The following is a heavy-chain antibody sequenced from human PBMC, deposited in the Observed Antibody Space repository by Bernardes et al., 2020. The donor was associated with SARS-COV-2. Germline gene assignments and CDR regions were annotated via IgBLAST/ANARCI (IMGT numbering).Heavy chain of an antibody. D-gene: IGHD2-21*02. V-gene: IGHV3-7*04. Sequence: GGSLRLSCTTSGFTFSSYWMSWVRQAPGGRLEWVANIKEDGSEKYYVDSVKGRFTISRDNAKNSLYLQMNSLRAEDTAVYFCARDYGGNSNYWGQGTKVTVSP. CDR1: GFTFSSYW. J-gene: IGHJ4*03. CDR3: ARDYGGNSNY. CDR2: IKEDGSEK.